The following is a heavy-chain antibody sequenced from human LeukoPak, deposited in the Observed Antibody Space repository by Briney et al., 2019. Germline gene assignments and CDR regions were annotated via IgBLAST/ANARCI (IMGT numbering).Heavy chain of an antibody. J-gene: IGHJ4*02. CDR2: IYTSGST. Sequence: PSETLSLTCTVSGGSISSYYWSWIRQPAGKGLEWIGRIYTSGSTNYNPSLKSRVTMSVDTSKNQFSLKLSSVTAADTAVYYCARDWGIAAATPYYFDHWGQGILVTVSS. D-gene: IGHD6-13*01. CDR3: ARDWGIAAATPYYFDH. CDR1: GGSISSYY. V-gene: IGHV4-4*07.